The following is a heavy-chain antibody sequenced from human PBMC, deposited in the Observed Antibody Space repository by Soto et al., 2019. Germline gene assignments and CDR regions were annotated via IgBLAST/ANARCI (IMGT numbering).Heavy chain of an antibody. CDR2: INAGNGNT. J-gene: IGHJ6*02. V-gene: IGHV1-3*01. D-gene: IGHD3-3*01. CDR1: GYTFASYA. CDR3: ARLWLAPDYDFWSGYSPSYYYYGMDV. Sequence: ASVTVSCTASGYTFASYAMHWVRQAPGQRLEWMGWINAGNGNTKYSQKFQGRVTITRDTSASTAYMELSSLRSEDTAVYYCARLWLAPDYDFWSGYSPSYYYYGMDVWGQGTTVTVSS.